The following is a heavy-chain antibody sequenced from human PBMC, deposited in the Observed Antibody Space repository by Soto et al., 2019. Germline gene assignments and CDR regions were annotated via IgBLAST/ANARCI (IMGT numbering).Heavy chain of an antibody. CDR1: GGTFSKYA. CDR2: INPIFGSA. Sequence: QVQLVQSGAEVKKPGSSVKVSCKASGGTFSKYAINWVRQAPGRGLEWMGGINPIFGSAAYAQKFQGRVTFTADKSTTTAYMEVSSVTSDDTAVYYCARGWETVGATTAFAYWGQGTLVTVSS. CDR3: ARGWETVGATTAFAY. V-gene: IGHV1-69*06. J-gene: IGHJ4*02. D-gene: IGHD1-26*01.